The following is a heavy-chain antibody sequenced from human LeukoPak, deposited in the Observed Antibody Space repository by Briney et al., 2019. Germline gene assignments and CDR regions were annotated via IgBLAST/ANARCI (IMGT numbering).Heavy chain of an antibody. V-gene: IGHV3-48*03. D-gene: IGHD4-17*01. CDR1: GFTFSSYE. Sequence: GGSLRLSCAASGFTFSSYEMNWVRQAPGKGLEWVSYISSSSSTIYYADSVKGRFTISRDNAKNSLYLQMNSLRAEDTAVYYCARDGDPTVTRGGYFDPWGQGTLVTVSS. CDR2: ISSSSSTI. J-gene: IGHJ5*02. CDR3: ARDGDPTVTRGGYFDP.